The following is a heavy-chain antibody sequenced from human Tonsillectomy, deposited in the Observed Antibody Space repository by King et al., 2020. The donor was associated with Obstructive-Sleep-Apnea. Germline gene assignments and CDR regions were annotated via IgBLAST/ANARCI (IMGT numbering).Heavy chain of an antibody. CDR2: ISDDGSDK. CDR3: AKDATPPYVWGTYRSIDH. D-gene: IGHD3-16*02. CDR1: GFTFSTYV. Sequence: QLVQSGGGVVQPGRSLRLACAASGFTFSTYVMHWVRQAPGKGLEWVAVISDDGSDKYYAESVKGRFTISRDNSKSTLFVQMDSLGHEDTAVYYCAKDATPPYVWGTYRSIDHWGQGTLVIVSS. J-gene: IGHJ4*02. V-gene: IGHV3-33*05.